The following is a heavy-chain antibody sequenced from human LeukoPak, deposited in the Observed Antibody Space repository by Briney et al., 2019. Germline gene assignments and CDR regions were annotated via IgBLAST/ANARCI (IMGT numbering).Heavy chain of an antibody. V-gene: IGHV3-30*03. CDR3: ARDLGSGWSQGWFDP. CDR1: GFTFSSYS. CDR2: ISYDGSKK. Sequence: GGSLRLSCAASGFTFSSYSMNWVRQAPGKGLEWVAMISYDGSKKNYADSVKGRFTISRDNSQNTLYVQMNSLRGEDTAVYYCARDLGSGWSQGWFDPWGQGTLVTVSS. J-gene: IGHJ5*02. D-gene: IGHD6-19*01.